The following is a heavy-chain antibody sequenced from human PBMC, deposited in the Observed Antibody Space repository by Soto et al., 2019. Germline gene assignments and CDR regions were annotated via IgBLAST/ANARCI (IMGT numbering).Heavy chain of an antibody. CDR3: AKGQRPPTPLADY. V-gene: IGHV3-30*04. CDR2: ISYDGSNK. J-gene: IGHJ4*02. Sequence: GGSLRLSCAASGFTFSSYAMHWVRQAPGKGLEWVAVISYDGSNKYYADSVKGRFTISRDNSKNTLYLQMNSLRAEATAVYYCAKGQRPPTPLADYWGQEPLVTVSS. CDR1: GFTFSSYA.